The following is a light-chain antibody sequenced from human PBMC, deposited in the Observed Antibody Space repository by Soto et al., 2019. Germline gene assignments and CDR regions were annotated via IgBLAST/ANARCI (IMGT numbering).Light chain of an antibody. V-gene: IGKV1-9*01. J-gene: IGKJ5*01. CDR2: AAS. CDR1: EDISSY. CDR3: QQFKNYPIT. Sequence: IQLTQSPSSLSASVGDRVTFTGLASEDISSYLVWYQQKPGAAPKLLIYAASALHSGVPSRFSGSGSGTDFTLTISSLHPEDFAVYFCQQFKNYPITFGQGTRLEIK.